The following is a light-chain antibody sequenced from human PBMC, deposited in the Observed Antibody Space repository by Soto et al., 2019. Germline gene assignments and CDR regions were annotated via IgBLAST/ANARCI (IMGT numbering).Light chain of an antibody. J-gene: IGKJ1*01. V-gene: IGKV1-39*01. CDR3: QESCTTPGT. CDR1: QSISNY. CDR2: AAS. Sequence: DIQMTQSPSSLSASVGDRVTITCRASQSISNYLHWYQQKPGKAPKLLISAASSLQSGVPSRFSGTGSGTDFSLTISGLQPDDFATYYCQESCTTPGTFGQGTEVEIK.